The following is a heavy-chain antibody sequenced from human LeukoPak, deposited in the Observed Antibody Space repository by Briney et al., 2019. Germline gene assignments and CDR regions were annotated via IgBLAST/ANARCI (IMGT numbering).Heavy chain of an antibody. CDR1: GLTVSSNF. CDR3: ARESRRTYYDITFDY. D-gene: IGHD3-9*01. V-gene: IGHV3-53*01. Sequence: GGSLRLSCAATGLTVSSNFMSWVRQAPGKGLEWVSVIYGGGSTYYADSVKGRFTISRDTPKNTLYLQMNSLRAEDTAVYYCARESRRTYYDITFDYWGQGTLVTVSS. J-gene: IGHJ4*02. CDR2: IYGGGST.